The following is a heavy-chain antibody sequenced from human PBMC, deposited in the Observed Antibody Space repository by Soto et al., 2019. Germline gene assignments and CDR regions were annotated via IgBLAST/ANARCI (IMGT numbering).Heavy chain of an antibody. V-gene: IGHV4-31*03. Sequence: QVKLQASGPGLVTPSQTLSLTCSVSGGPISSGGYYWCWISQHTGKGLERIGVIYYSGSTYYNPSLKSRVTISVDTSKNQFSLKLSSVTAADTDLYYCARDMSDAFDIWGQGTMVTVSS. D-gene: IGHD3-10*02. J-gene: IGHJ3*02. CDR1: GGPISSGGYY. CDR2: IYYSGST. CDR3: ARDMSDAFDI.